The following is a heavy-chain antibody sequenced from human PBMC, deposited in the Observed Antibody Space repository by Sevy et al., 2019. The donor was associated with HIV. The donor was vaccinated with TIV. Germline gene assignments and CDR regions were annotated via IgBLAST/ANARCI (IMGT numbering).Heavy chain of an antibody. CDR3: ARDHVKDGDLGDYYYFAMDV. CDR2: ISGSDGII. V-gene: IGHV3-11*01. CDR1: GFTFSDYY. J-gene: IGHJ6*02. D-gene: IGHD4-17*01. Sequence: GGSLRLSCAASGFTFSDYYMSWIRQAPGKGLEWISYISGSDGIIYNADSVKGRFTVSRDNSKNSLYLKMGSLRAEDTAVYYCARDHVKDGDLGDYYYFAMDVRGQGTTVTVSS.